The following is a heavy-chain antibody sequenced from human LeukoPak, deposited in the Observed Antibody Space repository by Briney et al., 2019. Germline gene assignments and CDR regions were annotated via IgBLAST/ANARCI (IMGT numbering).Heavy chain of an antibody. V-gene: IGHV1-2*02. CDR3: ARYSTVTVYYFDY. J-gene: IGHJ4*02. CDR2: INPNSGGT. CDR1: GYTFTGYY. D-gene: IGHD4-17*01. Sequence: ASVKVSFKASGYTFTGYYIHWVRQAPGQGLEWMGWINPNSGGTNYAQKLQGRVTMTRDTSISTAYMELSRLRSDDTAVYYCARYSTVTVYYFDYWGQGTLVTVSS.